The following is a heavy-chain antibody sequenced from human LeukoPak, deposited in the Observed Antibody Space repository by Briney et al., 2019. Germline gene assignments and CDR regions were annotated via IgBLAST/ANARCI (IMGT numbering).Heavy chain of an antibody. CDR3: ARVGVVTDDAFDI. D-gene: IGHD3-3*01. V-gene: IGHV3-7*01. CDR1: GFSFSGYY. Sequence: PGRSLRLSCAVSGFSFSGYYMSWVRQAPGKGLAWGATINPDGGEKNYGDSVKGRFNISRDNAKNSLFLQMNSLRADDTAVFYCARVGVVTDDAFDIWGQGTLVTVSS. CDR2: INPDGGEK. J-gene: IGHJ3*02.